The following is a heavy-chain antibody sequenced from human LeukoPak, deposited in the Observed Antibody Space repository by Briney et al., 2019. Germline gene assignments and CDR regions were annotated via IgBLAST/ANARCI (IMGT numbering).Heavy chain of an antibody. Sequence: SETLSLTCTVSGGSISSYYWSWIRQPPGKGLEWIGYIYYSGSTNYNPSLKSRVTISVDTSKNQFSLKLSSVTAADTAVYYCARHSHIVVAGKGPFDIWGQGTMVTVSS. CDR1: GGSISSYY. D-gene: IGHD2-2*01. CDR3: ARHSHIVVAGKGPFDI. V-gene: IGHV4-59*08. J-gene: IGHJ3*02. CDR2: IYYSGST.